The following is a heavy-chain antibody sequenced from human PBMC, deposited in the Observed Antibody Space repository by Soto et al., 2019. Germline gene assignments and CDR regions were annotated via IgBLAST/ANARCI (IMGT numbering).Heavy chain of an antibody. Sequence: PSETLSLTCTVSGGSISSGDYDWSWIRQPPGKGLEWIGYIYYGGSTYYNPSLKSRVTISVDTSKNQFSLKLSSVTAADTAVYYCARTGDCTHGVCYTFGYWGQGTLVTVSS. V-gene: IGHV4-30-4*01. CDR3: ARTGDCTHGVCYTFGY. CDR2: IYYGGST. CDR1: GGSISSGDYD. D-gene: IGHD2-8*01. J-gene: IGHJ4*02.